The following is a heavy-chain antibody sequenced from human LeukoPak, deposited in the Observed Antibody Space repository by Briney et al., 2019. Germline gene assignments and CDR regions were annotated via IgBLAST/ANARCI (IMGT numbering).Heavy chain of an antibody. CDR1: GFTFGDYA. V-gene: IGHV3-49*04. CDR2: IRSKTYGETT. D-gene: IGHD3-22*01. CDR3: ARSHDSSLIAFDI. Sequence: GGSLRLSCTASGFTFGDYAISWVRQAPGKGLEWVGLIRSKTYGETTEYAASVKGRFTISRDDSKSIAYVQMNSLKTEDTAVYYCARSHDSSLIAFDIWGQGTMVTVSS. J-gene: IGHJ3*02.